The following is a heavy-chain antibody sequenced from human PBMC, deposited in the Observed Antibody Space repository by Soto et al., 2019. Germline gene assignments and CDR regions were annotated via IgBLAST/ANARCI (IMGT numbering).Heavy chain of an antibody. CDR3: ARDGSMILTE. V-gene: IGHV3-33*01. CDR1: GFTFTTYG. CDR2: IWYDGSNK. J-gene: IGHJ4*02. Sequence: QVELVEWGGGVVQPGRSLRISCAASGFTFTTYGMHWVRQAPGKGLEWVAHIWYDGSNKYYADSVKGRFTISRDNSKGTVFLQMNSLRAEDTAVYYCARDGSMILTEWGQGTLVIVSS. D-gene: IGHD3-22*01.